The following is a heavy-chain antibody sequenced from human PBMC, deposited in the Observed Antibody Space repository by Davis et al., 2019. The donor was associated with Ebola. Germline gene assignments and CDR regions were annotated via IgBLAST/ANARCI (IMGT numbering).Heavy chain of an antibody. CDR3: ARVPYCGGDCYVFDY. D-gene: IGHD2-21*01. CDR1: GFTFSSYW. CDR2: IKQDGSEK. V-gene: IGHV3-7*01. J-gene: IGHJ4*02. Sequence: PGGSLRLSCAASGFTFSSYWMSWVRQAPGKGLEWVANIKQDGSEKYYVDSVKGRFTISRDNAKNSLYLQMNSLRAEDTAVYYCARVPYCGGDCYVFDYWGQGTLVTVSS.